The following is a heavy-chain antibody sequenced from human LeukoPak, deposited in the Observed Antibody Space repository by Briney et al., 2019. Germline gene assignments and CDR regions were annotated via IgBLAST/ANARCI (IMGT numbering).Heavy chain of an antibody. D-gene: IGHD5-12*01. CDR1: GGSISSGGYY. CDR3: ASLAATSGNFAFDI. J-gene: IGHJ3*02. Sequence: SETLSLTCTVSGGSISSGGYYWSWIRQHPGKGLEWIGYIYYSGSTYYNPSLKGRVTISVDTSKNQFSLKLSSVTAADTAVYYCASLAATSGNFAFDIWGQGTMVTVSS. CDR2: IYYSGST. V-gene: IGHV4-31*03.